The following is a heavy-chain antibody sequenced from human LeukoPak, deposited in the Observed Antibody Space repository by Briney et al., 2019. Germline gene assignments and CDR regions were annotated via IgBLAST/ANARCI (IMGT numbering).Heavy chain of an antibody. V-gene: IGHV3-23*01. CDR3: AKQVGWYVDY. Sequence: GGSLRLSCAASGFTFSNYGMSWVRQAPGKGLEWVSVISGRADSTYYADSVKGRFTTSRDNSKNTLYLQMNSLRAEDTAVYYCAKQVGWYVDYWGQGTLVTVSS. CDR2: ISGRADST. D-gene: IGHD6-19*01. CDR1: GFTFSNYG. J-gene: IGHJ4*02.